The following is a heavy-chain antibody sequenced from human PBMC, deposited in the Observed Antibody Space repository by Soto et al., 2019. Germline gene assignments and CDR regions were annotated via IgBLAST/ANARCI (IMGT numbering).Heavy chain of an antibody. D-gene: IGHD6-19*01. CDR2: IYYSGSI. J-gene: IGHJ4*02. CDR1: GDSISSLY. CDR3: AKSLWDTSGWKTDY. Sequence: SETLSLTCTISGDSISSLYWSWTRQPPGKGLEWIGYIYYSGSINYNPSLKSRVTISVNPSKNQFSLRLSSVTAADTAVYYCAKSLWDTSGWKTDYWGQGTLVTVSS. V-gene: IGHV4-59*01.